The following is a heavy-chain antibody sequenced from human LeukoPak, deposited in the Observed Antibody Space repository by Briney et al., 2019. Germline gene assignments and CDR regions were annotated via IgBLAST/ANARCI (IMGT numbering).Heavy chain of an antibody. V-gene: IGHV4-31*03. CDR2: IYYSGST. CDR1: GGSISSGGYY. J-gene: IGHJ4*02. D-gene: IGHD3-9*01. Sequence: SETLSLTCTVSGGSISSGGYYWSWIRQHPGKGLEWIGYIYYSGSTYYNPSLKSRVTISVDTSKNQFSLKLSSVTAADTAVYYCARAVPDYDILTEFDYWGQGTLVTVSS. CDR3: ARAVPDYDILTEFDY.